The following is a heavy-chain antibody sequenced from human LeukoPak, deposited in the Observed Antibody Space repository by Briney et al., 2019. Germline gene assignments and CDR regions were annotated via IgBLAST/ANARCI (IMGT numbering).Heavy chain of an antibody. CDR1: GGPFSSYA. D-gene: IGHD3-10*01. CDR2: IIPIFGTA. V-gene: IGHV1-69*01. J-gene: IGHJ4*02. Sequence: SVKVSCKASGGPFSSYAISWVRQAPGQGLEWMGGIIPIFGTANYAQTFQGRVTITADESTTTAYMELRSLRSDDTAVYYCARSDYGSGRLFDYWGQGTLVTVSS. CDR3: ARSDYGSGRLFDY.